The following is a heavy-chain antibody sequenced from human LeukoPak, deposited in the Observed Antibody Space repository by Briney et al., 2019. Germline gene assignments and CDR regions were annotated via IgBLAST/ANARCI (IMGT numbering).Heavy chain of an antibody. CDR2: IRSKAYGGTK. Sequence: GGSLRLSCTASGFTFGDYAMSWFRQAPGKGLEWAGFIRSKAYGGTKEYAASVKGRFTISRDDSKSIAYLQMNSLKTEDTAVYYCTSYYDSSGYPGDYWGQGTLVTVSS. CDR1: GFTFGDYA. V-gene: IGHV3-49*03. CDR3: TSYYDSSGYPGDY. J-gene: IGHJ4*02. D-gene: IGHD3-22*01.